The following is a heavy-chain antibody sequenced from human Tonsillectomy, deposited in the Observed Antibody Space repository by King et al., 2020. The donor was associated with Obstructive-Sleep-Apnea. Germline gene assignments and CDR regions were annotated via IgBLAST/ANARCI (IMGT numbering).Heavy chain of an antibody. J-gene: IGHJ6*02. CDR3: AVGLPIVATIIFAMDV. Sequence: QLVQSGSEVKKPGASVKVSCKASGYTFSTSGISWVRQAPGQGLEWMGWISAYNGNTNYAHNVRGRLTMTTDASTSTGYMDLRSLSADDTAVYYCAVGLPIVATIIFAMDVWGQGTTVTVSS. CDR2: ISAYNGNT. CDR1: GYTFSTSG. D-gene: IGHD5-12*01. V-gene: IGHV1-18*01.